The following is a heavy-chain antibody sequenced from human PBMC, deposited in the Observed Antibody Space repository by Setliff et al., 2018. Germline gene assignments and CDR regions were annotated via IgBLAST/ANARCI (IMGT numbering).Heavy chain of an antibody. CDR1: GFTFDDYA. CDR3: AKGPHDYGDNWFYFDY. V-gene: IGHV3-43D*04. Sequence: GGSLRLSCATSGFTFDDYAMHWVRQAPGKGLEWVSLISWDGGSTYYADSVKGRFTISRDNSKNSLYLHMYSLGPEDTALYHCAKGPHDYGDNWFYFDYWGQGTQVTVSS. D-gene: IGHD4-17*01. CDR2: ISWDGGST. J-gene: IGHJ4*02.